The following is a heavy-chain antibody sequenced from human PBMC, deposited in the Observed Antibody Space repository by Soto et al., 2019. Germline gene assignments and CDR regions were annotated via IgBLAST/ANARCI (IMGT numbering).Heavy chain of an antibody. CDR2: ISGSGGST. D-gene: IGHD2-15*01. V-gene: IGHV3-23*01. CDR3: AKSNACCSGGSCSEYFQH. CDR1: GFTFSSYA. J-gene: IGHJ1*01. Sequence: GGSLRLSCADSGFTFSSYAVSWVRQAPRKGLEWVSAISGSGGSTYYADSVKGRFTISRDNSKNTLYLQMNSLRAEATAVYCCAKSNACCSGGSCSEYFQHWGQGTLVTVSS.